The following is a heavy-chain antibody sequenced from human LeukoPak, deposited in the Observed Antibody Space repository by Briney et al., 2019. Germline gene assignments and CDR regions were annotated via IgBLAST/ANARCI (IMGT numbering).Heavy chain of an antibody. CDR2: ISSSSSYI. CDR3: ARGGYDSSGYYGYYYYYYMDV. Sequence: GGSLRLSCAASGFTFSSYSMNWVRQAPGKGLEWVSSISSSSSYIYYADSVKGRFTISRDNAKNSLYLQMTSLRAEDTAVYYCARGGYDSSGYYGYYYYYYMDVWGKGTTVTVSS. V-gene: IGHV3-21*01. CDR1: GFTFSSYS. J-gene: IGHJ6*03. D-gene: IGHD3-22*01.